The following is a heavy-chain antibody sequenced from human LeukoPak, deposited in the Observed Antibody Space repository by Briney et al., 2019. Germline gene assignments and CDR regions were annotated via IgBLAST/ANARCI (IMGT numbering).Heavy chain of an antibody. CDR1: GGSISSYY. D-gene: IGHD3-10*01. J-gene: IGHJ4*02. V-gene: IGHV4-59*01. CDR3: AREEGVRGVFDY. Sequence: PSETLSLTCTVSGGSISSYYWSWIRQPPGKGLEWIGYIYYSGGTNYNPSLKSRVTISVDTSKNQFSLKLSSVTAADTAVYYCAREEGVRGVFDYWGQGTLVTVSS. CDR2: IYYSGGT.